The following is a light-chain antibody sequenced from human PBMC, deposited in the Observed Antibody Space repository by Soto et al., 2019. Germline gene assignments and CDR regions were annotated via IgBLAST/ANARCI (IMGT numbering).Light chain of an antibody. CDR2: EDS. CDR3: QQYNDYSTWT. V-gene: IGKV1-5*01. Sequence: DIPMTQSPSTLSASVGDRVTITCRASQSISRRLAWYQHKPGKAPKVLIWEDSSLQRGGPSKFSGSGSGTEFTLTVSSLQPDDFATYYYQQYNDYSTWTFGQGTTVDLK. J-gene: IGKJ1*01. CDR1: QSISRR.